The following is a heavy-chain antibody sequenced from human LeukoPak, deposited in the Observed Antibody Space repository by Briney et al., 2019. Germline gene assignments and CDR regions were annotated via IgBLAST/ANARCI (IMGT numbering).Heavy chain of an antibody. V-gene: IGHV3-21*01. CDR1: GFTFSSYS. D-gene: IGHD3-3*01. Sequence: PGGSLRLSCAASGFTFSSYSMNWVRQAPGKGLEWVSSISSSSSYIYYADSVKGRFTISRDNAKNSLYLRMNSLRAEDTAVYYCARDSSLRFLEWLLGYFDYWGQGTLVTVSS. CDR3: ARDSSLRFLEWLLGYFDY. CDR2: ISSSSSYI. J-gene: IGHJ4*02.